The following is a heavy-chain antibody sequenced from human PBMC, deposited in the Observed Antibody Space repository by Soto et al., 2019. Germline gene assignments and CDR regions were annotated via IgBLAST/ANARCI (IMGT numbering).Heavy chain of an antibody. J-gene: IGHJ5*02. CDR3: TRGWIFGPLINWFDP. CDR1: GFTFGDNA. CDR2: IRSKAYGGTI. V-gene: IGHV3-49*03. Sequence: EAQLVESGGDLVQPGRSLRLSCTASGFTFGDNARSWFRQAPGKGLEWVGFIRSKAYGGTIEYAASVKGRFTISRDDSKSVAYLQMNSLQTEDTALYFCTRGWIFGPLINWFDPWGQGTLVTVSS. D-gene: IGHD3-3*01.